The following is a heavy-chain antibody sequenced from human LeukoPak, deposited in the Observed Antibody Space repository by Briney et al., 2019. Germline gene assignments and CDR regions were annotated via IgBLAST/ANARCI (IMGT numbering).Heavy chain of an antibody. CDR3: ARYGRGGFDP. D-gene: IGHD3-16*01. V-gene: IGHV4-61*02. CDR1: GGSISSGSYY. J-gene: IGHJ5*02. Sequence: SETLSLTCTVSGGSISSGSYYWSWIRQPTGKGLEWMGRISSSGSTNYNPSLKTRVTISMDTSKNQFSLKLTSVTAADTALYYCARYGRGGFDPWGQGTLVTVSS. CDR2: ISSSGST.